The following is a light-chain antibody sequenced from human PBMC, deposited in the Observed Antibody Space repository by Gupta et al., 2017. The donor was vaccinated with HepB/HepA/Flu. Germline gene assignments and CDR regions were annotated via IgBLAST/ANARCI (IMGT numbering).Light chain of an antibody. CDR1: QSVNNY. CDR2: GAS. CDR3: QQDNRSRT. J-gene: IGKJ1*01. V-gene: IGKV3-20*01. Sequence: EIVLTQSPGTLSLSPGERVTRSCRASQSVNNYLAWYQQKPGQAPRLIIYGASSRATGIPDRFSGSGCGTDFTLTSSRREPEDFAVYYGQQDNRSRTFGQGTKVEIK.